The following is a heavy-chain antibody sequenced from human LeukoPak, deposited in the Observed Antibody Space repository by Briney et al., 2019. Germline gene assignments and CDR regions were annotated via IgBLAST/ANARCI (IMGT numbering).Heavy chain of an antibody. CDR1: GFTFSSYA. D-gene: IGHD2-8*01. CDR3: ARDLRGCSNGACYYHYGMDV. CDR2: IYSGGST. J-gene: IGHJ6*02. Sequence: GSLRLSCAASGFTFSSYAMSWVRQAPGKGLEWVAVIYSGGSTYYADSVKSRFTISRDESKNTLYLQMNSLRAEDTAVYFCARDLRGCSNGACYYHYGMDVWGQGATVTVSS. V-gene: IGHV3-23*03.